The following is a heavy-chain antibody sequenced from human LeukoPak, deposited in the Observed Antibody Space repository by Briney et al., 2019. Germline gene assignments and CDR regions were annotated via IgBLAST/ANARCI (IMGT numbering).Heavy chain of an antibody. CDR1: GFIFSSYG. Sequence: GGSLRLSCAASGFIFSSYGMHWVRQAPGKGLEWVAVIWYDGSNKYYADSVKGRFTISRDNSKNTLYLQMNSLRAEDTAVYYCARDIDAVRGTIFEYWGQGTLVSVSS. CDR2: IWYDGSNK. CDR3: ARDIDAVRGTIFEY. D-gene: IGHD2-2*01. V-gene: IGHV3-33*01. J-gene: IGHJ4*02.